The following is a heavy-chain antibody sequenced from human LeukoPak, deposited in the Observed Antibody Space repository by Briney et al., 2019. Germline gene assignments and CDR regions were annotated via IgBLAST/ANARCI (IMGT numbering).Heavy chain of an antibody. D-gene: IGHD6-6*01. CDR2: IIPILGIA. V-gene: IGHV1-69*04. J-gene: IGHJ5*02. Sequence: ASVKVSCKASGGTFSSYAISWVRQAPGQGLEWMGRIIPILGIANYAQKFQGRVTITADESTSTAYMELSSLRSEDTAVYYCARRVGYSSSSGDWFDPWGQGTLVTVSS. CDR3: ARRVGYSSSSGDWFDP. CDR1: GGTFSSYA.